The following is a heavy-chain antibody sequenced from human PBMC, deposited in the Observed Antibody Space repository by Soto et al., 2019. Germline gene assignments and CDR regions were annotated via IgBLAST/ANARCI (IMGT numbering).Heavy chain of an antibody. CDR2: IIPIFGTA. CDR3: ARDDYGDQIYYYYGMDV. V-gene: IGHV1-69*01. D-gene: IGHD4-17*01. Sequence: QVQLVQSGAEVKKPGSSVKVSCKASGGTFSSYAISWVRQAPGPGLEWMGGIIPIFGTANYAQKFQGRVTITADESTSTAYMELSSLRSEDTAVYYCARDDYGDQIYYYYGMDVWGQGTTVTVSS. J-gene: IGHJ6*02. CDR1: GGTFSSYA.